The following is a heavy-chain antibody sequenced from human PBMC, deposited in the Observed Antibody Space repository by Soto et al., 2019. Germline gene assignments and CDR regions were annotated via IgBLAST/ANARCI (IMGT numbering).Heavy chain of an antibody. CDR3: ARPLYVNSTMGIQFNWFDP. J-gene: IGHJ5*02. Sequence: SETLSLTCTVSGASISNSRFYGGWIRQPPGKGLEWIGNIFYSGITHYNLSLKSRVTMSVDTSKNQFSLKLNSVTAADTAVYYCARPLYVNSTMGIQFNWFDPWGQGILVTVSP. CDR2: IFYSGIT. CDR1: GASISNSRFY. V-gene: IGHV4-39*01. D-gene: IGHD6-13*01.